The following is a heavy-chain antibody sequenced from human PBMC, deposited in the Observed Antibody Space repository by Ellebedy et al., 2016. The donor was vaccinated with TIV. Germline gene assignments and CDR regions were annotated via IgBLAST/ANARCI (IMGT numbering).Heavy chain of an antibody. Sequence: GESLKISCAASGFTFSNYWMCWVRQAPGKGLEWVANINHDGSAENYVDSVKGRFTISRDNARNSLFLQMNSLRGEDSAVYYCARDSYTKGDYWGLGTLVTVSS. CDR1: GFTFSNYW. V-gene: IGHV3-7*01. J-gene: IGHJ4*02. D-gene: IGHD2-8*01. CDR3: ARDSYTKGDY. CDR2: INHDGSAE.